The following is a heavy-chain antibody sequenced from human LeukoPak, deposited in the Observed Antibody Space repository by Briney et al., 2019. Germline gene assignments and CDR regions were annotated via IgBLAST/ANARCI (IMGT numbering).Heavy chain of an antibody. CDR1: GFTFSSYV. CDR2: ISYDGSNE. D-gene: IGHD4-17*01. V-gene: IGHV3-30*04. CDR3: AKALTTDDEDAFDI. J-gene: IGHJ3*02. Sequence: PGGSLRLSCAASGFTFSSYVMHWVRQAPGKGLEWVAIISYDGSNEYYADSVKGRFTISRDNSKNTLYLQMNSLRAEDTAVYYCAKALTTDDEDAFDIWGQGTMVTVSS.